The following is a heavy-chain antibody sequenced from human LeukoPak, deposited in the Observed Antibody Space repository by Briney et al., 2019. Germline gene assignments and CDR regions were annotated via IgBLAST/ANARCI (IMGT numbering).Heavy chain of an antibody. CDR3: ARLPYDFWSGYYPTYFDY. Sequence: SETLSLTCAVYGGSFSGYYWSWIRQPPGKGLEWIGEINHSGSTNYNPSLKSRVTISVDTSKNQFSLKLSSVTAADTAVYYCARLPYDFWSGYYPTYFDYWGQGTLVTVSS. D-gene: IGHD3-3*01. CDR1: GGSFSGYY. J-gene: IGHJ4*02. V-gene: IGHV4-34*01. CDR2: INHSGST.